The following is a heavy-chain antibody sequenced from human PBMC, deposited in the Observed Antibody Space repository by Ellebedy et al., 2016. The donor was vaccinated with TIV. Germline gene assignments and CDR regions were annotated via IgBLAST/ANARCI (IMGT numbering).Heavy chain of an antibody. CDR1: GFSFSGAE. V-gene: IGHV3-48*03. Sequence: GESLKISCAASGFSFSGAEMNWVRQAPGKGLEWISTITGSGTTIYYSDSVKGWFTISRDNAKNSVYLQMNSLRSEDTAVYYCARRFRRDTGMNYYYYHGMDVWGRGTTVTVSS. J-gene: IGHJ6*02. CDR3: ARRFRRDTGMNYYYYHGMDV. D-gene: IGHD5-18*01. CDR2: ITGSGTTI.